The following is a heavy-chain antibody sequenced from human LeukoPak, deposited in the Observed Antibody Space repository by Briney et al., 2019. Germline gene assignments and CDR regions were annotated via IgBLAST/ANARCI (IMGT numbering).Heavy chain of an antibody. Sequence: PSETLSLTCTVSGGSISSHYWIWIRQSPEKGLEWIGDISSSGSTGCNPSLRSRVTISLDTSKNQFSLNLSSVTAADTAVYYCARGALRGFYAFFYMDVWGKGTTVTVSS. V-gene: IGHV4-59*11. CDR2: ISSSGST. CDR3: ARGALRGFYAFFYMDV. J-gene: IGHJ6*03. CDR1: GGSISSHY. D-gene: IGHD5/OR15-5a*01.